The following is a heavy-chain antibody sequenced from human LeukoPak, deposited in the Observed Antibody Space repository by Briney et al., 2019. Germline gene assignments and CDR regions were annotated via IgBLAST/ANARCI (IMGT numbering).Heavy chain of an antibody. V-gene: IGHV3-15*01. CDR3: TASTRMLRNYYYGLDV. CDR2: LTSQTDGGTT. CDR1: RHTLRKGW. Sequence: RLSHAVSRHTLRKGWLPCATDAPRKGREAGSHLTSQTDGGTTDYAAHVKGRFTISRDDSKNTLNLQMNSLKTEDTAVYYCTASTRMLRNYYYGLDVWGQGTTVTVS. D-gene: IGHD1-14*01. J-gene: IGHJ6*02.